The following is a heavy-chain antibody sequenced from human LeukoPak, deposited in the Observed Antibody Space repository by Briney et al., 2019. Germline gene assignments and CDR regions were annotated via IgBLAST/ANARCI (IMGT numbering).Heavy chain of an antibody. V-gene: IGHV3-48*03. CDR2: ISSSGSTI. CDR3: ASGSLYYYYMDV. CDR1: GFTFSTYA. Sequence: GGSLRLSCAASGFTFSTYAMHWVRQAPGKGLEWVSYISSSGSTIYYADSVKGRFTISRDNAKNSLYLQMNSLRAEDTAVYYCASGSLYYYYMDVWGKGTTVTISS. J-gene: IGHJ6*03.